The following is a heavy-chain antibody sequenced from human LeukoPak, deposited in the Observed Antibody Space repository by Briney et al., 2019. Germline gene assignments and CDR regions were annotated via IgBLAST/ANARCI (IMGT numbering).Heavy chain of an antibody. Sequence: GSLRLSCAASGFTFSSYGMHWVRQPPGKGLEWIGEINHSGSTNYNLSLKSRVTISVDTSKNQFSLKLSSVTAADTAVYYCARNSCPSGSCYENRGYFDYWGQGTLVTVSS. J-gene: IGHJ4*02. V-gene: IGHV4-34*01. CDR1: GFTFSSYG. CDR3: ARNSCPSGSCYENRGYFDY. CDR2: INHSGST. D-gene: IGHD2-15*01.